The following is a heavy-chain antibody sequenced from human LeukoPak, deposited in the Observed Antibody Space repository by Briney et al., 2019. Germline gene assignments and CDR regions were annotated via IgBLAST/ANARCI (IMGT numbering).Heavy chain of an antibody. Sequence: SETLGLTRAVSGGSISAYYWSWIRQPPGKGLEWIGYISYSGSTDYNPSLKSRVTISIDTSTNQFSLKLSSVTAADTAVYYCARGQHGIPFWGQGTLVTVSS. J-gene: IGHJ4*02. CDR2: ISYSGST. CDR1: GGSISAYY. V-gene: IGHV4-59*01. CDR3: ARGQHGIPF. D-gene: IGHD1-1*01.